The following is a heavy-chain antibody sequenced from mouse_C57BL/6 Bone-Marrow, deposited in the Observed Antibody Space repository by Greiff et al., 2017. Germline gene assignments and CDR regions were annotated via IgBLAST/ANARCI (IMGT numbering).Heavy chain of an antibody. Sequence: QVQLQQPGAELVKPGASVKMSCKASGYTFTSYWITWVKQRPGQGLEWIGELYPTSGRTNYNEKFKSKAILTVDTSSNTAYMQRSSLTSEDSAVFYCARSGPLGRSFDYWGQGTTLTVSS. CDR1: GYTFTSYW. CDR3: ARSGPLGRSFDY. CDR2: LYPTSGRT. D-gene: IGHD4-1*01. V-gene: IGHV1-55*01. J-gene: IGHJ2*01.